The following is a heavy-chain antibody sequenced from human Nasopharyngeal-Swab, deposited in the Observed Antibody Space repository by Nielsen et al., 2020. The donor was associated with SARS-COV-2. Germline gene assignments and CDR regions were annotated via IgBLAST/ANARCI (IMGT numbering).Heavy chain of an antibody. CDR3: AKVAAAGEPGDY. J-gene: IGHJ4*02. CDR1: GFSFSSYA. D-gene: IGHD6-13*01. V-gene: IGHV3-9*01. Sequence: SLKISCVASGFSFSSYAMHWVRQAPGKGLEWVSGISWNSGSIGYADSVKGRFTISRDNAKNSLYLQMNSLRAEDTALYYCAKVAAAGEPGDYWGQGTLVTVSS. CDR2: ISWNSGSI.